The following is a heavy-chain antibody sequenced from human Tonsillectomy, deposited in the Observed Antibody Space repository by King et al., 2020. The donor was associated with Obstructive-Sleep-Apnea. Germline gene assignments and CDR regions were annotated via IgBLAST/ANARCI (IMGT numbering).Heavy chain of an antibody. V-gene: IGHV3-7*01. CDR2: IKEDGSEV. CDR3: ARGKAYYDASAGSRFDS. J-gene: IGHJ5*01. Sequence: VQLVESGGGLVHPGGSLRLSCAASGFTFSDYWMSWVRQAPGKGLEWVGNIKEDGSEVYSVDSVKGRFTIYRDNARNSLYLQMKSLGAGDTAVYYCARGKAYYDASAGSRFDSWGQGTLVTVSS. CDR1: GFTFSDYW. D-gene: IGHD3-9*01.